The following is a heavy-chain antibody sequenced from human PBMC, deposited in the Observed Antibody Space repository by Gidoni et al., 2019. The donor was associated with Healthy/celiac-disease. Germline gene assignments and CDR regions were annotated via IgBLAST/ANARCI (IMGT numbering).Heavy chain of an antibody. CDR3: ARHLGYFDY. Sequence: EVQLVESGGGLVQPGGCLRVSCAASGFTFSSYEMNWVRQAPGKGLEWVSYISSIGSTIYYADSVKGRFTISRDNAKNSLYLQMNSLRAEDTAVYYCARHLGYFDYWGQGTLVTVSS. CDR2: ISSIGSTI. J-gene: IGHJ4*02. V-gene: IGHV3-48*03. CDR1: GFTFSSYE.